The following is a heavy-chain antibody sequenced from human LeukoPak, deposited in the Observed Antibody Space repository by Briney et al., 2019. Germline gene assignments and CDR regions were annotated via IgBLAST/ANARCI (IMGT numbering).Heavy chain of an antibody. J-gene: IGHJ6*02. CDR3: ARDSLLRFLEWSYYYYGMDV. CDR1: GFTFSSYW. V-gene: IGHV3-48*01. D-gene: IGHD3-3*01. Sequence: GGSLRLSCAASGFTFSSYWMSWVRQAPGKGLEWVSYISSSSSTIYYADSVKGRFTISRDNAKNSLYLQMNSLRAEDTAVYYCARDSLLRFLEWSYYYYGMDVWGQGTTVTVSS. CDR2: ISSSSSTI.